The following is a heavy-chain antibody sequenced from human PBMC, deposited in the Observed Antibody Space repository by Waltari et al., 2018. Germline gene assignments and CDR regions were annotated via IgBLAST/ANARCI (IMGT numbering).Heavy chain of an antibody. J-gene: IGHJ3*01. D-gene: IGHD5-12*01. Sequence: QLQLQESGPGLVKPSETLALTCSVSGGSITPNRHYLGWIRQPPGQSLEWIGTFSYNGATYSSPSLRGRLSLSRDTTMNQLSLKLGSVTAADTAVYYCATYIGASVGTAAFDVWGQGTMVTVSS. CDR1: GGSITPNRHY. CDR3: ATYIGASVGTAAFDV. CDR2: FSYNGAT. V-gene: IGHV4-39*01.